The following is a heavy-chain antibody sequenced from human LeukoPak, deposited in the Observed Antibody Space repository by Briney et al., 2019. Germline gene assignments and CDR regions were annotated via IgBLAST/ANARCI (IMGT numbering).Heavy chain of an antibody. CDR2: INHSGST. V-gene: IGHV4-34*01. Sequence: SETLSLTCAVYGGSFSGYYWSWIRQPAGKGLEWIGEINHSGSTNYNPSLKSRVTISVDTSKNQFSLKLSSVTAADTAVYYCARGYMVRGVTNNWFDPWVQGTRVTGSS. D-gene: IGHD3-10*01. CDR1: GGSFSGYY. J-gene: IGHJ5*02. CDR3: ARGYMVRGVTNNWFDP.